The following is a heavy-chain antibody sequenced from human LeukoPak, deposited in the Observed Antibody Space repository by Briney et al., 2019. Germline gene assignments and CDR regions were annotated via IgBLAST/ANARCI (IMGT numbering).Heavy chain of an antibody. CDR3: AGGATIPY. Sequence: RGSLRHSCAASGFTFSSYSMNWVRQAPGKGLEWVSYISSSSSTIYCADSVKGRFTISRDNAKNSLYLQMNSLRAEDTAVYYCAGGATIPYWGQGTLVTVSS. V-gene: IGHV3-48*01. CDR1: GFTFSSYS. D-gene: IGHD5-12*01. CDR2: ISSSSSTI. J-gene: IGHJ4*02.